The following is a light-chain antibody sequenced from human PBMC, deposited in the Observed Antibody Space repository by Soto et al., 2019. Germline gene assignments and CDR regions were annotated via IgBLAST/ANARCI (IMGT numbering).Light chain of an antibody. J-gene: IGKJ5*01. CDR2: WAS. Sequence: DIVMTQSPDSLAVSLGERATINCKSSQSVLYSSNNKNYLAWYQQKPGQPPKLLIYWASTRESGVPDRFSGSGSGTDVTLTISSLQAEDVAVYYCQQYYSTRSITFGQGTRLEIK. V-gene: IGKV4-1*01. CDR1: QSVLYSSNNKNY. CDR3: QQYYSTRSIT.